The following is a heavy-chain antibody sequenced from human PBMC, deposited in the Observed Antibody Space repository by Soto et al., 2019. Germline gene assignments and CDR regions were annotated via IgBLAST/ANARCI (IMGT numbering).Heavy chain of an antibody. Sequence: PGGSLRLSCAASGFTFSSYWMSWARQAPGKGLKWVATIKKDGSEKYYVDSVKGRFTISRDNAKNSLYLQMNSLRAEDTAVYYCAGRPDGFDFRGQGTTVTVSS. V-gene: IGHV3-7*05. CDR3: AGRPDGFDF. CDR1: GFTFSSYW. J-gene: IGHJ3*01. CDR2: IKKDGSEK. D-gene: IGHD1-1*01.